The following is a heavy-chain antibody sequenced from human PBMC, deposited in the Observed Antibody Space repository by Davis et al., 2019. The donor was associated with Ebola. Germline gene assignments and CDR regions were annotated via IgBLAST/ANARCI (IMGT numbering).Heavy chain of an antibody. CDR1: GFTFSSFG. D-gene: IGHD4-11*01. CDR2: IRYDGSNK. V-gene: IGHV3-30*02. CDR3: ARDSDDYSFDY. J-gene: IGHJ4*02. Sequence: GESLKISCAASGFTFSSFGMHWVRQPPGKGLEWVAFIRYDGSNKYYTDSVKGRFTISRDNSKNTLYLQMNSLRPEDTAVYYCARDSDDYSFDYWGQGTLVTVSS.